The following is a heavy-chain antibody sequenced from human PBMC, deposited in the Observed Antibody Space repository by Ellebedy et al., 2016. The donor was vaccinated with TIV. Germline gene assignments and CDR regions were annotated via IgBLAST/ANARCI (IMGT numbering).Heavy chain of an antibody. CDR1: GFTFSRYW. CDR3: ARGGAAAAGPYYFDY. Sequence: GGSLRLXXAASGFTFSRYWMSWVRQAPGKGLEWVANIKEDGSETYYVDSVKGRFTISRDNAKSSLYLQMNSLRAEDTAVYYCARGGAAAAGPYYFDYWGQGTLVTVSS. V-gene: IGHV3-7*01. CDR2: IKEDGSET. J-gene: IGHJ4*02. D-gene: IGHD6-13*01.